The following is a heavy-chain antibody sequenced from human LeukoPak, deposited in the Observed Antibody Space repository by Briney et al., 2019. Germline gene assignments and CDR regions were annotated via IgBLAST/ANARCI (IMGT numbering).Heavy chain of an antibody. CDR1: GYTFTGYY. CDR3: ARELFDWLIETNWFDP. J-gene: IGHJ5*02. Sequence: ASVKVSCKASGYTFTGYYMHWVRQAPGQGLEWMGWINPNSGGTNYAQKFQGRVTMARDTSISTAYMELSWLRSDDTAVYYCARELFDWLIETNWFDPWGQGTLATVSS. V-gene: IGHV1-2*02. D-gene: IGHD3-9*01. CDR2: INPNSGGT.